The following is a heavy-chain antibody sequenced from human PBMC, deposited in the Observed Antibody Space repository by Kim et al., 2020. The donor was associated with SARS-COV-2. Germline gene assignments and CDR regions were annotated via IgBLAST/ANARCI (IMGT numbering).Heavy chain of an antibody. J-gene: IGHJ4*02. D-gene: IGHD6-19*01. CDR3: ASGGSGWSAFDY. Sequence: NYSPSFQGHVTISADKSISTAYLQWSSLKASDTAMYYCASGGSGWSAFDYWGQGTLVTVSS. V-gene: IGHV5-10-1*01.